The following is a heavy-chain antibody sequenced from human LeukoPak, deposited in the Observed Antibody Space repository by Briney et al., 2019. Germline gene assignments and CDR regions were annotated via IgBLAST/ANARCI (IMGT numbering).Heavy chain of an antibody. V-gene: IGHV1-18*01. CDR3: AREDTRRGSRGYFDY. J-gene: IGHJ4*02. CDR1: GYSFTSFG. D-gene: IGHD2-2*01. Sequence: ASVKVSCKASGYSFTSFGISWVRQAPGQGLEWMGWISGYNGNTNYAQKLQGRVTMTTGTSTSTAYMELRSLRSDDTAVYYCAREDTRRGSRGYFDYWGQGTLVTVSS. CDR2: ISGYNGNT.